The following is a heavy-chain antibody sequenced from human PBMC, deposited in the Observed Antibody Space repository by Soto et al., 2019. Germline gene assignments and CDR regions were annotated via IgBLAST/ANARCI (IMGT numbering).Heavy chain of an antibody. Sequence: WGSPRLSCTASGFTFRSYAMSWVRQAPGKGLEWVSAISGSGGSTYYADSVKGRFTISRDNSKNTLYLQMNSLRAEDTAVCYCAKDADRSSWGQGTMVTVSS. D-gene: IGHD6-13*01. J-gene: IGHJ3*01. V-gene: IGHV3-23*01. CDR3: AKDADRSS. CDR2: ISGSGGST. CDR1: GFTFRSYA.